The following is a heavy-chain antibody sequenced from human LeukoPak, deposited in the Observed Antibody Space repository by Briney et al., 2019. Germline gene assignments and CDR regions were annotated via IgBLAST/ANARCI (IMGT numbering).Heavy chain of an antibody. Sequence: GGSLRLSCAASGFTFNKYYMSWVRQAPGKGLEWVADIKQDGGEKYYVDSVKGRFTISRDNPKNSLYLQMNSLRADDTAVYYCVREGGEYLSGPFDYWGRGTLVTVSS. D-gene: IGHD1-26*01. CDR3: VREGGEYLSGPFDY. V-gene: IGHV3-7*01. J-gene: IGHJ4*02. CDR1: GFTFNKYY. CDR2: IKQDGGEK.